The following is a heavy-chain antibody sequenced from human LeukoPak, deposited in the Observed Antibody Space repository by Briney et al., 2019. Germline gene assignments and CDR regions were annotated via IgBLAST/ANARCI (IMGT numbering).Heavy chain of an antibody. D-gene: IGHD3-10*01. V-gene: IGHV3-33*01. J-gene: IGHJ4*02. CDR2: IWYDGSNK. Sequence: GRSLRLSCAASGFTFSSYGMHWVRQAPGKGLEWVAVIWYDGSNKYYADSVKGRFTISRDNSKNTLYLQMNSLRAEDTAVYYCAREDGSRSYDPFDYWGQGTLVTVSS. CDR1: GFTFSSYG. CDR3: AREDGSRSYDPFDY.